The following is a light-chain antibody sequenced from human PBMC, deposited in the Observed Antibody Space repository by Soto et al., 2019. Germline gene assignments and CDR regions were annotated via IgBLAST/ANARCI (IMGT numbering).Light chain of an antibody. V-gene: IGKV3-11*01. CDR3: QHRFSWPWT. J-gene: IGKJ4*02. Sequence: DIAMTQSPSTMSLSTVERPTLSCRASQSVSTHLAWYQQKPGQAPRLLIYDASNRATGIPARFSGSGSGTEFTLTIRCLQSEDFAVYFCQHRFSWPWTFGGGTKVDIK. CDR1: QSVSTH. CDR2: DAS.